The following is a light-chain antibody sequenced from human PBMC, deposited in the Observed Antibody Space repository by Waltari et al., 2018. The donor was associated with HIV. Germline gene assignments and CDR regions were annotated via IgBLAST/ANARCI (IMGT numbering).Light chain of an antibody. Sequence: SYELTQDAAVSVSLGQTVKITCQGHNLSTYYETWYQQNPGQAPVLVSYGKNRRPTEIPDRFSSSASRNKAFLTITGAQAEDEAEYYCKTRDISGNLYVFGTGTTVTVL. CDR1: NLSTYY. J-gene: IGLJ1*01. CDR3: KTRDISGNLYV. CDR2: GKN. V-gene: IGLV3-19*01.